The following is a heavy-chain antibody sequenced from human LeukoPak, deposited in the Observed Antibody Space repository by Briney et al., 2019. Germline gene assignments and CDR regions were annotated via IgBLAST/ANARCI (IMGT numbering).Heavy chain of an antibody. V-gene: IGHV3-23*01. CDR1: GFTFRTLA. D-gene: IGHD3-10*02. CDR3: AKDVRPGGGGMDV. Sequence: PGGSLRLSCAASGFTFRTLAMNWVRQAPGKGLEWVLTISDNGRSTHYADSVEGRFTISRDNSKNTLDLQMNSLKDEDTAIYYCAKDVRPGGGGMDVWGQGTTVTVSS. J-gene: IGHJ6*02. CDR2: ISDNGRST.